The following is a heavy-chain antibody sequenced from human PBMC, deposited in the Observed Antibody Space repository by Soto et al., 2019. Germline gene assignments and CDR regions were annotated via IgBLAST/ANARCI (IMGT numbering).Heavy chain of an antibody. CDR3: ARVVKGVTSFDY. V-gene: IGHV1-3*01. CDR2: LNGGVDGT. D-gene: IGHD2-21*01. J-gene: IGHJ4*02. Sequence: QVRLIQSGPEMMQPGASVRVSCTASGFTALSYAFHWVRQAPGQGPEWLGWLNGGVDGTSYSQRLQGRVTISRDTSTNTVYLEVKSLTSEDTAVYYCARVVKGVTSFDYWGQGTLVTVSS. CDR1: GFTALSYA.